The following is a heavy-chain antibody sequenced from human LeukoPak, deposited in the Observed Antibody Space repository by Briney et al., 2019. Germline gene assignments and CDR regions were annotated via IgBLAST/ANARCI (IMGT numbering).Heavy chain of an antibody. D-gene: IGHD1-26*01. CDR3: AHSVIVGSTLGYFDY. V-gene: IGHV2-5*01. CDR1: GFSLSTSGVG. CDR2: IYSNDDK. Sequence: SGPTLVKPTQTLTLTCTFSGFSLSTSGVGVGWIRQPPGEALEWLALIYSNDDKRYSPSLKTRLTITKDTSKNQVVLTMTNMDPVDTATYSCAHSVIVGSTLGYFDYWGQGTLVTVSS. J-gene: IGHJ4*02.